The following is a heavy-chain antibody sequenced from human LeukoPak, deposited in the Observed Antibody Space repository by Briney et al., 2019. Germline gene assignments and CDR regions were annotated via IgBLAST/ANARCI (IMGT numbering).Heavy chain of an antibody. V-gene: IGHV1-2*02. D-gene: IGHD3-9*01. CDR3: ARVPVRYFDWLPLEDAFDI. CDR2: INPNSGGT. CDR1: GYTFTGYY. J-gene: IGHJ3*02. Sequence: GASVKVSCKASGYTFTGYYMHWVRQAPGQGLEWMGWINPNSGGTNYAQKFQGRVTMTRDTSISTAYMELSRLRSDDTAVYYCARVPVRYFDWLPLEDAFDIWGQGTMVTVSS.